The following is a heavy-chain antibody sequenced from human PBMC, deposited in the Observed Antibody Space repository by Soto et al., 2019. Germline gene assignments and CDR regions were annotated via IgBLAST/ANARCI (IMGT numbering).Heavy chain of an antibody. Sequence: PSETLSLTCTVSGGSISSYYWSWIRQPPGKGLEWIGYIYYSGSTNYNPSLKSRVTISVDTSKNQFSLKLSSVTAADTAVYYCARELQLFSIVGATHNWFDPWGQGTLVTVSS. V-gene: IGHV4-59*01. D-gene: IGHD1-26*01. CDR3: ARELQLFSIVGATHNWFDP. CDR1: GGSISSYY. J-gene: IGHJ5*02. CDR2: IYYSGST.